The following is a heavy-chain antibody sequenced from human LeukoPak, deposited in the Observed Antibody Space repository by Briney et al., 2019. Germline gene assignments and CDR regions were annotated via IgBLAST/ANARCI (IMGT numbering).Heavy chain of an antibody. V-gene: IGHV1-2*02. Sequence: GASVKVSCKASGYTFTDYYMHWVRQAPGQGLEWMGWMNPNTGATNYVQKFQGRVTMTRDTSISTAYMELSRLISDDTAVYYCARGGSMVRRIIIGEYWGQGTLVTVSS. CDR1: GYTFTDYY. J-gene: IGHJ4*02. CDR2: MNPNTGAT. CDR3: ARGGSMVRRIIIGEY. D-gene: IGHD3-10*01.